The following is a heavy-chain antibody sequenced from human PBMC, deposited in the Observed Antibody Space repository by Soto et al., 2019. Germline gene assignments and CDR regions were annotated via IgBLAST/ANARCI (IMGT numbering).Heavy chain of an antibody. J-gene: IGHJ5*02. Sequence: QVQLQESGPGLVKPSETLSLTCTVSGGSISSYYWSWIRQPPGKGLECVGYIYYRGSTNYNPSLKRRVTISVDTSKNHFSLKLSSVTAADTAVYYCARAIGSSWSRRNWFDPWGQGTLVTFSS. CDR3: ARAIGSSWSRRNWFDP. CDR2: IYYRGST. V-gene: IGHV4-59*01. D-gene: IGHD6-13*01. CDR1: GGSISSYY.